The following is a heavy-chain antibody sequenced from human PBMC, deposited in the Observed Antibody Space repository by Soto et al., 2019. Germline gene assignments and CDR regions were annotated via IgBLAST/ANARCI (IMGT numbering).Heavy chain of an antibody. Sequence: NLSLTCTVSGGSISSGGYYWSWIRQHPGKGLEWIGYIYYSGSTYYNPSLKSRVTISVDTSKNQFSLKLSSVTAADTAVYYCARDSLFFVDIWSRSYAMDFRGKGPTVT. J-gene: IGHJ6*04. CDR2: IYYSGST. D-gene: IGHD3-3*01. CDR3: ARDSLFFVDIWSRSYAMDF. V-gene: IGHV4-31*03. CDR1: GGSISSGGYY.